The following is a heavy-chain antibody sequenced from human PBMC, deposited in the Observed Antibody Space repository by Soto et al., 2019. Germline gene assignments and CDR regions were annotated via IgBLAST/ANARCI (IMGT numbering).Heavy chain of an antibody. V-gene: IGHV1-69*01. Sequence: QVQLVQSGADVKKPGSSVKVSCKASGGTFSSYAITWVRQAPGQGLEWMGGIIPIFGTANYAQKIQARVTITADESTSTAYMELSSLRSEDTAVYYCARDRGPSSGYYPYWFDPWGQGTLVTVSS. CDR3: ARDRGPSSGYYPYWFDP. CDR2: IIPIFGTA. D-gene: IGHD3-22*01. CDR1: GGTFSSYA. J-gene: IGHJ5*02.